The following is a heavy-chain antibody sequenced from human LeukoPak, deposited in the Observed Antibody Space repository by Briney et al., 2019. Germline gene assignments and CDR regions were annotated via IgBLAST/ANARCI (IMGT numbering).Heavy chain of an antibody. D-gene: IGHD6-19*01. CDR2: IYTDDQT. CDR3: AREVANGASYSSAWSV. J-gene: IGHJ6*02. V-gene: IGHV3-53*01. CDR1: GFTVNSNY. Sequence: GSLRLSCAASGFTVNSNYMNWVRQAPGKGLEWLSVIYTDDQTYYADAVKGRFIVSRDISKNTLYLQVNNVTAEDTAIYYCAREVANGASYSSAWSVWGQGTTVSVSS.